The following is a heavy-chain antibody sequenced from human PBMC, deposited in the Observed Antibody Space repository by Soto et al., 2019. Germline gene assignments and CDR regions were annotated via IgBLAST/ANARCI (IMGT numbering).Heavy chain of an antibody. CDR1: GGSISSSSYY. J-gene: IGHJ6*03. V-gene: IGHV4-39*01. CDR3: ARHIGWLRPLSRFSYYYMDV. Sequence: SETLSLTCTVSGGSISSSSYYWGWIRQPPGKGLEWIGSIYYSGSTYYNPSLKSRVTISVDTSKNQFSLKLSSVTAADTAVYYCARHIGWLRPLSRFSYYYMDVCGKGTTVTVSS. CDR2: IYYSGST. D-gene: IGHD5-12*01.